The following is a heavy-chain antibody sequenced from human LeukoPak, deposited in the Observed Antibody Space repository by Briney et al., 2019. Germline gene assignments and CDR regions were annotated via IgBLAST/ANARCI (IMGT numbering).Heavy chain of an antibody. J-gene: IGHJ4*02. Sequence: GASAKVSCKASGYTFTTYYLQGVRQAPGQGLEWMAIINPSDGSTSNAQKFQGRVTVTMDTSTSTVNMELSSLRSEDTAVYYCVIAAFDYWGQGTLVTVSS. CDR3: VIAAFDY. D-gene: IGHD2-21*01. CDR2: INPSDGST. V-gene: IGHV1-46*01. CDR1: GYTFTTYY.